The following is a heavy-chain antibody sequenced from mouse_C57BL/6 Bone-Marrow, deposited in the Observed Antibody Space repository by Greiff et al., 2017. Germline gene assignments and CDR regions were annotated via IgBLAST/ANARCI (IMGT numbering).Heavy chain of an antibody. V-gene: IGHV1-63*01. CDR2: IYPGGGYT. CDR1: GYTFTNYW. Sequence: QVQLKESGAELVRPGTSVKMSCKASGYTFTNYWIGWAKQRPGHGLEWIGDIYPGGGYTNYNEKFKGKATLTADKSSSTAYMQFSSLTSEDSAIYYCARKGLYGNLYYFDYWGQGTTLTVSS. J-gene: IGHJ2*01. D-gene: IGHD2-1*01. CDR3: ARKGLYGNLYYFDY.